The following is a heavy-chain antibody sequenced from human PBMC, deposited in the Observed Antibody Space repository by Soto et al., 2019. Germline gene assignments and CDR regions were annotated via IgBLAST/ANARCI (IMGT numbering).Heavy chain of an antibody. V-gene: IGHV3-74*01. Sequence: WGSLRLSCASSGFTFSSYWMHWVRRAPGKGLVWVSRIDNDGISATYADSVKGRFTISRDNAKNTLYLQMNSLRAEDTAVYYSARPRGYSYGYFDYWGQGTLVTGSS. CDR2: IDNDGISA. CDR1: GFTFSSYW. D-gene: IGHD5-18*01. CDR3: ARPRGYSYGYFDY. J-gene: IGHJ4*02.